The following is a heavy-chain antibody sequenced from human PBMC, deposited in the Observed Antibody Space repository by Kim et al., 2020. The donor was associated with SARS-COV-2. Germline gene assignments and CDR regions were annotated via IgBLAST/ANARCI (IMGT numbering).Heavy chain of an antibody. CDR3: ARNYGCDF. J-gene: IGHJ4*02. V-gene: IGHV1-3*01. Sequence: KADTKDAGRFQGRITITRDTSANTAYMELSSLRSEDTAVYYCARNYGCDFWGQGTLVTVSS. CDR2: KADT. D-gene: IGHD4-17*01.